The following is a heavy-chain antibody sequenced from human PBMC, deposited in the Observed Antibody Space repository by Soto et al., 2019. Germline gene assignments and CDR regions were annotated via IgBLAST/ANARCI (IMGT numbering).Heavy chain of an antibody. D-gene: IGHD4-17*01. CDR2: INPSGGST. V-gene: IGHV1-46*01. Sequence: ASATLCCEASGYTFTSYYRQWVRRDTEQGLEWMGIINPSGGSTSYAQKFQGRVTMTRDTSTSTVYMELSSLRSEDTAVYYCARDDYGNYVGPLYGMDVWGQGTTVTVSS. CDR1: GYTFTSYY. J-gene: IGHJ6*02. CDR3: ARDDYGNYVGPLYGMDV.